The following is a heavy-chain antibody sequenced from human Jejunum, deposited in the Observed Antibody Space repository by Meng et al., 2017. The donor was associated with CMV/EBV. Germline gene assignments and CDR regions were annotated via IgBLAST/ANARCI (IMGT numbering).Heavy chain of an antibody. CDR3: ARGESRGYYYFDY. CDR2: ISSSGNT. CDR1: GDSTNNHF. J-gene: IGHJ4*02. D-gene: IGHD3-22*01. V-gene: IGHV4-4*07. Sequence: QVHPRGAAPGLVRPSEPLSLTCSVSGDSTNNHFWSWIRQPAGKKLEWIGRISSSGNTNYTPSFKSRVIMSLDTSNNQFFLKLTSVTAADTALYYCARGESRGYYYFDYWGQGILVTVSS.